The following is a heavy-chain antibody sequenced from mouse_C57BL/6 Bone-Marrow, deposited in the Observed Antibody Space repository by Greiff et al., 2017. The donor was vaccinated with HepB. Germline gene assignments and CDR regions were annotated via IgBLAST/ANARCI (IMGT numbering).Heavy chain of an antibody. J-gene: IGHJ4*01. V-gene: IGHV1-15*01. D-gene: IGHD1-1*01. CDR3: TRGTTVVEDAMDY. CDR2: IDPETGGT. Sequence: QVQLKQSGAELVRPGASVTLSCKASGYTFTDYEMHWVKQTPVHGLEWIGAIDPETGGTAYNQKFKGKAILTADKSSSTAYMELRSLTSEDSAVYYCTRGTTVVEDAMDYWGQGTSVTVSS. CDR1: GYTFTDYE.